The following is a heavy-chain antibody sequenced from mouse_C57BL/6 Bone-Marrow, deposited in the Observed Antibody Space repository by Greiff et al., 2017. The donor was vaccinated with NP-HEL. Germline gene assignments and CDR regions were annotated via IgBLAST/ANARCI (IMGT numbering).Heavy chain of an antibody. D-gene: IGHD3-3*01. V-gene: IGHV1-15*01. J-gene: IGHJ2*01. CDR1: GYTFTDYE. CDR2: IDPETGGT. Sequence: VQLQQSGAELVRPGASVTLSCKASGYTFTDYEMHWVKQTPVHGLAWIGAIDPETGGTAYNQKFKGKAILTADKSSSTAYMELRSLTSEDSAVYYCTRGGTYHGEYSDYRGQGTTLTVSS. CDR3: TRGGTYHGEYSDY.